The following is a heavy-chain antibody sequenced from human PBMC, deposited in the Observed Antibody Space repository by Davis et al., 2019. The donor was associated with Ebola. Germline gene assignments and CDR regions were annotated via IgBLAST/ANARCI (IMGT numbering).Heavy chain of an antibody. CDR1: KFTLSSYW. J-gene: IGHJ4*02. V-gene: IGHV3-7*01. Sequence: PGGSLRLSCAASKFTLSSYWMSWVRQAPGKGPEWVANIKEDGSDKYYVDSVKGRFTISRENAKNSLYLQMSSLRVEDTAVYYCARDTTVAGGGQNYWGQGTLVTVSS. CDR2: IKEDGSDK. D-gene: IGHD6-13*01. CDR3: ARDTTVAGGGQNY.